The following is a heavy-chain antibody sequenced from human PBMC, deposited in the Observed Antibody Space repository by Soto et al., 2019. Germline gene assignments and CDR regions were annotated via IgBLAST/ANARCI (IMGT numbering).Heavy chain of an antibody. J-gene: IGHJ3*02. CDR3: ATDPSNGRDDAFDI. CDR2: INPSGDTT. CDR1: GNTFTKYY. V-gene: IGHV1-46*01. D-gene: IGHD2-8*01. Sequence: QVQLVQSGAEVKKPGASVKVSCKASGNTFTKYYMHWVRQAPGQGLEWMGIINPSGDTTIYAQKFQGRVTMTRDTSTSTVYMDLSSLRSEDTAVYYCATDPSNGRDDAFDIWGQGTMVTVSS.